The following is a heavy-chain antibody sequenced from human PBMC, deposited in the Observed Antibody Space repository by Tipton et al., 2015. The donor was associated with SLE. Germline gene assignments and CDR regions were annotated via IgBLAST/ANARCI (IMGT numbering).Heavy chain of an antibody. J-gene: IGHJ4*02. Sequence: SLRLSCVASGFTFSGFAVHWVRQASGKGLEWVGHIRSKSNNYATAYGASVKGRFTISRDDSKSTAYLQMNSLTAEDAAIYYCISIYDFWSMFVRGQGTLVTVSS. D-gene: IGHD3-3*01. CDR1: GFTFSGFA. CDR3: ISIYDFWSMFV. CDR2: IRSKSNNYAT. V-gene: IGHV3-73*01.